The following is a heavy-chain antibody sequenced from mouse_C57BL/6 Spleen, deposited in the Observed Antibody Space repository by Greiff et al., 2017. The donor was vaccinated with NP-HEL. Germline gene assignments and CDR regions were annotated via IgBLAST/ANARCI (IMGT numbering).Heavy chain of an antibody. V-gene: IGHV1-54*01. CDR2: INPGSGGT. CDR3: ARAGYYGSSYYFDD. CDR1: GYAFTNYL. Sequence: VQLQQSGAELVRPGTSVKVSCKASGYAFTNYLIEWVKQRPGQGLEWIGVINPGSGGTNYNEKFKGKATLTADKSSSTAYMQLSSLTSEDSAVYFCARAGYYGSSYYFDDWGQGTTLTVSS. J-gene: IGHJ2*01. D-gene: IGHD1-1*01.